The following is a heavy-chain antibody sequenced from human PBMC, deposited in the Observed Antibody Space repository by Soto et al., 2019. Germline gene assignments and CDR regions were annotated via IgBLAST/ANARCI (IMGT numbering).Heavy chain of an antibody. D-gene: IGHD6-19*01. V-gene: IGHV4-34*01. Sequence: QVQLQQWGAGLLKPSETLSLTCAVYGGSFSGYYWSWIRQPPGKGLEWIGEINHSGSTNYNPSLKSRVTISVDTSKNQFSPKLSSVTAADTAVYYCARVSLRYSSGWYAYFDYWGQGTLVTVSS. CDR1: GGSFSGYY. J-gene: IGHJ4*02. CDR2: INHSGST. CDR3: ARVSLRYSSGWYAYFDY.